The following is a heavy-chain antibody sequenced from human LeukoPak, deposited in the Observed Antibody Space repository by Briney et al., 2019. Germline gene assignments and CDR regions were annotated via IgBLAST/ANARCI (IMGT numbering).Heavy chain of an antibody. V-gene: IGHV1-3*01. D-gene: IGHD2/OR15-2a*01. CDR1: GYTFTGHA. Sequence: ASVKVSCKASGYTFTGHALHWVRQTPGEGLERMAWINCATGKTEYSQNFEARVTVTRDTSASTVYMELSGLRSEDTAVYYCARSILIVPNTSYYYYYMDVWGQGTTVIVSS. J-gene: IGHJ6*02. CDR3: ARSILIVPNTSYYYYYMDV. CDR2: INCATGKT.